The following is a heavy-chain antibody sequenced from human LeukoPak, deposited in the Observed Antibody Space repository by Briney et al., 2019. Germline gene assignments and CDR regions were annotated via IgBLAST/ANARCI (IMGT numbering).Heavy chain of an antibody. CDR3: ARGSYDSSGYFGPFDI. Sequence: SETLSLTCAVYGGSFSGYYWSWIRQPPGKVLEWIGEINHSGSTNYNPSLKSRVTISVDTSKNQFSLKLSSVTAADTAVYYCARGSYDSSGYFGPFDIWGQGTMVTVSS. V-gene: IGHV4-34*01. CDR1: GGSFSGYY. D-gene: IGHD3-22*01. CDR2: INHSGST. J-gene: IGHJ3*02.